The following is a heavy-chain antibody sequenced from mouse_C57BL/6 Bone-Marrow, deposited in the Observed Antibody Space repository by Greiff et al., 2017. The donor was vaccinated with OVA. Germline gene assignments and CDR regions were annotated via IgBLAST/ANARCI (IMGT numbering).Heavy chain of an antibody. CDR3: ATDDGYYWYFDV. J-gene: IGHJ1*03. CDR1: GYTFTSYW. CDR2: IYPGSGST. V-gene: IGHV1-55*01. Sequence: QVQLQQPGAELVKPGASVKMSCKASGYTFTSYWITWVKQRPGQGLEWIGDIYPGSGSTNYNEKFKSKATLTVDTSSSTAYMQLSSLTSEDSAVYYGATDDGYYWYFDVWGTGTTVTVSS. D-gene: IGHD2-3*01.